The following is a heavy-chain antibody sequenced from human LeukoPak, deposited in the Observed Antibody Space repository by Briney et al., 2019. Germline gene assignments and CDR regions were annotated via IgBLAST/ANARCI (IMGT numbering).Heavy chain of an antibody. CDR2: IYYSGST. CDR3: ARHPHCSSGSCYSWFDP. J-gene: IGHJ5*02. Sequence: SETLSLTCTVSGGSISSYYWSWIRQPPGKGLEWIGYIYYSGSTNYNPSLKSRVTISVDTSKNQFSLKLSSVTAADTAVYYCARHPHCSSGSCYSWFDPWGQGTLVTVSS. CDR1: GGSISSYY. D-gene: IGHD2-2*02. V-gene: IGHV4-59*08.